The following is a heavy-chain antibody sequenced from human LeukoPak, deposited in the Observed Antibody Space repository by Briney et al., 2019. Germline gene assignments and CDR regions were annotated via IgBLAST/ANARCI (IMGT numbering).Heavy chain of an antibody. CDR1: GGTFSSYA. CDR2: IIPILGIA. Sequence: SVKVSCKASGGTFSSYAISWVRQAPGQGLEWMGRIIPILGIANYAQKFQGRVTITADESTSTAYMELSSLRSEDTAVYYCASHTLPTTSGIIDYWGQGTLVTVSS. J-gene: IGHJ4*02. D-gene: IGHD3-10*01. V-gene: IGHV1-69*04. CDR3: ASHTLPTTSGIIDY.